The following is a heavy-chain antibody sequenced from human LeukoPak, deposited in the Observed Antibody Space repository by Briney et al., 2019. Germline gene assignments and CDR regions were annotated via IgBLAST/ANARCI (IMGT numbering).Heavy chain of an antibody. CDR1: GGSISSGGYY. V-gene: IGHV4-31*03. Sequence: SQTLSLTCTVSGGSISSGGYYWSWIRQHPGKGLEWIGYIYYSASTHYNPSLKSRVTISVDTSKNQFSLKLSSVTAADTAVYYCARDYGGNGGMDVWGKGTTVTVSS. CDR2: IYYSAST. CDR3: ARDYGGNGGMDV. D-gene: IGHD4-23*01. J-gene: IGHJ6*03.